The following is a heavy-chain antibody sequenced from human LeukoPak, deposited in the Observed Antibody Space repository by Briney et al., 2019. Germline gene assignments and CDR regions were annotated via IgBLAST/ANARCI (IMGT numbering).Heavy chain of an antibody. V-gene: IGHV4-39*01. CDR3: SYRGYYFDY. J-gene: IGHJ4*02. D-gene: IGHD1-14*01. CDR2: MYYSGST. Sequence: SETLSLTCTVSGGSVRGSDYYWGWIRQPPGTGLEWIGSMYYSGSTYYNPSLKSRVTISVDTSKNQFSLKLSSVTAADTAVYYCSYRGYYFDYWGQGTLVTVSS. CDR1: GGSVRGSDYY.